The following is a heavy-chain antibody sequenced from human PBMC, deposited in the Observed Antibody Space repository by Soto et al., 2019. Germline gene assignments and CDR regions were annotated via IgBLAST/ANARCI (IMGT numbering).Heavy chain of an antibody. Sequence: SETMSLTCAVYGGSFSGYYWRWICQPPGKGLEWIGEINHSGSTNYNPSLKSRVTISVDTSKNQFSLKLSSVTAADTAVYYCARTARYYYGMDVWGQGTTVTVSS. CDR1: GGSFSGYY. D-gene: IGHD2-21*02. V-gene: IGHV4-34*01. J-gene: IGHJ6*02. CDR3: ARTARYYYGMDV. CDR2: INHSGST.